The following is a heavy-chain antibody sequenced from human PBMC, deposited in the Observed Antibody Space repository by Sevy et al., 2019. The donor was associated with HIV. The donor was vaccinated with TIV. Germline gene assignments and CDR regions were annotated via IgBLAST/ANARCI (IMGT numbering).Heavy chain of an antibody. CDR1: GGSISSSNW. Sequence: SDTLSLTCAVSGGSISSSNWWSWVRQPPGKGLEWIGEIYHSGSTNYNPSLKSRVTISVDKSKNQFSLKLSSVTAADTAVYYCARGSLGAYDFWSGYSNYYFDYWGQGTLVTVSS. V-gene: IGHV4-4*02. D-gene: IGHD3-3*01. CDR2: IYHSGST. J-gene: IGHJ4*02. CDR3: ARGSLGAYDFWSGYSNYYFDY.